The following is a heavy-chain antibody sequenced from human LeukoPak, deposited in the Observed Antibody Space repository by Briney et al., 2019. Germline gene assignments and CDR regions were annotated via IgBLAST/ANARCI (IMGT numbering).Heavy chain of an antibody. CDR3: AKMTADDGGY. CDR1: GFTFSSSG. CDR2: FSGSGGST. D-gene: IGHD3-10*01. V-gene: IGHV3-23*01. Sequence: PGGSLRLSCAASGFTFSSSGMSWVRQAPGKGLEWVSTFSGSGGSTYYADTVKGRFTISRDNSKNTLYLQMNSLRAEDTALYYCAKMTADDGGYWGQGTLVTVSS. J-gene: IGHJ4*02.